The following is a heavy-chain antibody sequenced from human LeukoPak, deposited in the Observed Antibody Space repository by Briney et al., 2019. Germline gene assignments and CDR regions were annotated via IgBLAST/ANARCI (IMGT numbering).Heavy chain of an antibody. CDR1: GGTFSSYA. CDR3: ARENCGGDCPFDY. CDR2: IIPIFGTA. J-gene: IGHJ4*02. D-gene: IGHD2-21*01. V-gene: IGHV1-69*05. Sequence: ASVKVSCKASGGTFSSYAISWVRQAPGQGLEWMGGIIPIFGTANYAQKFQGRVTITTDESTSTAYMELSSLRSEDTAVYYCARENCGGDCPFDYGRQGNVVRVSS.